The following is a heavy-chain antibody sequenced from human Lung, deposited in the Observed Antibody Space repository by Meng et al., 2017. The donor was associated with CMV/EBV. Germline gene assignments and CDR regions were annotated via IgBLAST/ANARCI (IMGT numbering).Heavy chain of an antibody. CDR1: GGSISSYY. CDR3: ARDSRSGLEYFQH. J-gene: IGHJ1*01. V-gene: IGHV4-59*01. CDR2: IYYSGST. Sequence: GSLRLXCTASGGSISSYYWSWIRQPPGKGLEWIGYIYYSGSTNYNPSLKSRVTISVDTSKNQFSLKLSSVTAADTAVYYCARDSRSGLEYFQHWGQGPLVTVSS. D-gene: IGHD1-14*01.